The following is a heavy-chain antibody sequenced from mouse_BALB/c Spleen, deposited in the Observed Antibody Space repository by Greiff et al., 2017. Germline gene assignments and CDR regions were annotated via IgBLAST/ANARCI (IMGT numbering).Heavy chain of an antibody. CDR3: AVLRGRAMDY. J-gene: IGHJ4*01. CDR2: ISTYYGDA. V-gene: IGHV1S137*01. CDR1: GYTFTDYA. Sequence: QVHVKQSGAELVRPGVSVKISCKGSGYTFTDYAMHWVKQSHAKSLEWIGVISTYYGDASYNQKFKGKATMTVDKSSSTAYMELARLTSEDSAIYYCAVLRGRAMDYWGQGTSVTVSS. D-gene: IGHD1-1*01.